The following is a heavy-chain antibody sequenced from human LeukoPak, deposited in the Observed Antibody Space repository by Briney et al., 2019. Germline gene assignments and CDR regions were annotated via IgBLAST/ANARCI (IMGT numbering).Heavy chain of an antibody. CDR2: IYTSGST. D-gene: IGHD3-22*01. CDR1: GGSISSGSYY. V-gene: IGHV4-61*02. CDR3: ARASHYYDSSGYYVDAFDI. Sequence: TLSLTCTVSGGSISSGSYYWSWIRQPAGKGLGWIGRIYTSGSTNYNPSLKSRVTISVDTSKNQFSLKLSSVTAADTAVYYCARASHYYDSSGYYVDAFDIWGQGTMVTVSS. J-gene: IGHJ3*02.